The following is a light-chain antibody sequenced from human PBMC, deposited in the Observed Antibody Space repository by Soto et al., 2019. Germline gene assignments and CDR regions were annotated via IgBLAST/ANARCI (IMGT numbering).Light chain of an antibody. Sequence: QSALTQPASVSGSPGQSITISCAGTSSDVGGYNYVSWYQQHTGKTPKLIIYDVSNRPSGVSNRFSGSKSGNTASLTISGLQTEDEGDYYCSSYTDSTTVIFGGGTKLTVL. V-gene: IGLV2-14*03. J-gene: IGLJ2*01. CDR2: DVS. CDR3: SSYTDSTTVI. CDR1: SSDVGGYNY.